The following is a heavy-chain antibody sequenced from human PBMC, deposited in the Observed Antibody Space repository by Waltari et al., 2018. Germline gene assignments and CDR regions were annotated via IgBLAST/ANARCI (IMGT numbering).Heavy chain of an antibody. CDR2: IYSGGST. D-gene: IGHD1-1*01. CDR1: GFTVGNNF. CDR3: AKVDNVGLNNY. J-gene: IGHJ4*02. V-gene: IGHV3-53*01. Sequence: EVQLVESGGDLIQPGGSLRLSCAASGFTVGNNFMGWVRQAPGKGREWVSVIYSGGSTNYIDSVRGRFTISRDSSKNTLYRQMNSLRAEDTAVYYCAKVDNVGLNNYWGQGTLVTVSS.